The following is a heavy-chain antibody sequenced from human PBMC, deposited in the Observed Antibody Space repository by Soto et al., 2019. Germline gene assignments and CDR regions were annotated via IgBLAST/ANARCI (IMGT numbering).Heavy chain of an antibody. CDR2: INPNSGGT. CDR3: ARESGAYSGYDSSTCLDY. Sequence: SVKVSCKASGYTFTGYYMHWVRQAPGQGLEWMGWINPNSGGTNYAQKFQGRVTMTRDTSISTAYMELSRLRSDDTAVYYCARESGAYSGYDSSTCLDYWGQGTLVTVAS. J-gene: IGHJ4*02. V-gene: IGHV1-2*02. CDR1: GYTFTGYY. D-gene: IGHD5-12*01.